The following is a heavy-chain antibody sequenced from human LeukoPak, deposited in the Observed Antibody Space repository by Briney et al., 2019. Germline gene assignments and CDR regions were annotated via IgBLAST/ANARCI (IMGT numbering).Heavy chain of an antibody. CDR2: FGSSGGGI. J-gene: IGHJ4*02. CDR1: GFTFSTYT. D-gene: IGHD3/OR15-3a*01. CDR3: AKHFCTGLDCSLFDS. Sequence: GGSLRLSCAASGFTFSTYTMYWVRHPPGKGLGWVSIFGSSGGGIHYADSVKGRFTISRDNSKNALSLQLNSLRPEDTALYYCAKHFCTGLDCSLFDSWGQGTLVTVSS. V-gene: IGHV3-23*01.